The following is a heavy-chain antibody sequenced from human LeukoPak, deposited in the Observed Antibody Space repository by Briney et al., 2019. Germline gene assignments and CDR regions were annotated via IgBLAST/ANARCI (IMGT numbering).Heavy chain of an antibody. Sequence: GGSLRLSCAASGFTFSSYAMSWVRQAPGKGLEWVSAISGSGGSTYYADSVKGRFTISRDNSKNTLYLQMNSLRAEDTAVYYCASPTGSNYDFWSGYYHYWGQGTLVTVSS. CDR2: ISGSGGST. J-gene: IGHJ4*02. CDR3: ASPTGSNYDFWSGYYHY. CDR1: GFTFSSYA. D-gene: IGHD3-3*01. V-gene: IGHV3-23*01.